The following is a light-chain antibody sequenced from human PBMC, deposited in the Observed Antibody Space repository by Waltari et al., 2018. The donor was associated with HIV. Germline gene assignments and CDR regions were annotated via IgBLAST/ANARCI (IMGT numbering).Light chain of an antibody. V-gene: IGLV2-11*01. J-gene: IGLJ1*01. CDR3: GSYAGTYAPYV. CDR2: DVT. CDR1: SSDVGRYNH. Sequence: QSALTQPRSVSGSPGQSVTISCTGTSSDVGRYNHVSWYQQHPGKAPKLMIYDVTKRPAGVPDHFSGSKSGNTASLTISGLQAEDEADYYCGSYAGTYAPYVFGTGTKVTVL.